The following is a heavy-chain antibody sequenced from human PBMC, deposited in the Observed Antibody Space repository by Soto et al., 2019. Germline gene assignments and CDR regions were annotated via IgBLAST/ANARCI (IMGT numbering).Heavy chain of an antibody. D-gene: IGHD3-22*01. V-gene: IGHV1-58*01. J-gene: IGHJ4*02. CDR1: GFTFTSSA. Sequence: SVKVSCKASGFTFTSSAVQWVRQARGQRLEWIGWIVVGSGNTNYAQKFQERVTITRDMSTSTAYMELSSLRSEDTAVYYCAADRERYYYDSSGYYFPDYWGQGTLVTSPQ. CDR3: AADRERYYYDSSGYYFPDY. CDR2: IVVGSGNT.